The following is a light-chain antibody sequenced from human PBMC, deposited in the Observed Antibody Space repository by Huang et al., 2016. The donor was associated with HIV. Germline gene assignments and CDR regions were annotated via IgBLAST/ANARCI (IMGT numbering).Light chain of an antibody. CDR3: QQSYSTLLFT. Sequence: DIQMTQSPSSLSASVGVRVTITCRASQSIRKYLNWYQQKPGKAPKLIIYGASSLQSGVPSRFSGSGSGTDFTLTISSLQPEDFATYYCQQSYSTLLFTFGPGTKVDI. J-gene: IGKJ3*01. V-gene: IGKV1-39*01. CDR1: QSIRKY. CDR2: GAS.